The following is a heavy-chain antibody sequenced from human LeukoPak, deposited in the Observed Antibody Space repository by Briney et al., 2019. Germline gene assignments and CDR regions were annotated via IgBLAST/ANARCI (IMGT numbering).Heavy chain of an antibody. CDR2: IYYSGST. Sequence: PSETLSLTCTVSGGFISSYYWSWIRQPPGKGLEWIGYIYYSGSTNYNPSLKSRVTISVDTSKNQFSLKLSSVTAADTAVYYCARVHSTAYCSSTSCYLEILGFDYWGQGTLVTVSS. V-gene: IGHV4-59*01. D-gene: IGHD2-2*01. CDR1: GGFISSYY. J-gene: IGHJ4*02. CDR3: ARVHSTAYCSSTSCYLEILGFDY.